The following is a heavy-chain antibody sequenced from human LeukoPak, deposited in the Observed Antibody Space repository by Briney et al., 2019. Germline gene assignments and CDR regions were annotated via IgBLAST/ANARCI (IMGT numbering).Heavy chain of an antibody. CDR1: GYTFTNYG. V-gene: IGHV1-18*01. Sequence: ASVKVSCKASGYTFTNYGISWVRQAPGQGLERMGWISAYNGNTNYAQKLQGRVTMTTDTSTSTAYMELSRLRSDDTAVYYCARDIVDTAMVIWFDPWGQGTLVTVSS. D-gene: IGHD5-18*01. J-gene: IGHJ5*02. CDR2: ISAYNGNT. CDR3: ARDIVDTAMVIWFDP.